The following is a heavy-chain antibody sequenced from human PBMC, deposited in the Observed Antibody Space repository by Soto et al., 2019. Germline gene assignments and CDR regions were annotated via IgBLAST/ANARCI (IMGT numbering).Heavy chain of an antibody. V-gene: IGHV4-59*01. CDR2: IYDTGISGYTPST. CDR3: ARGGNSHDVFDI. CDR1: GGSITSSY. D-gene: IGHD2-21*02. J-gene: IGHJ3*02. Sequence: NLSLTCTVSGGSITSSYWSGIRRPPGKGLEWIAYIYDTGISGYTPSTSYNPSLTSRVTMSVDTSKNQFSLKLSSVTAADTGVYYGARGGNSHDVFDISGQRTMVAVSS.